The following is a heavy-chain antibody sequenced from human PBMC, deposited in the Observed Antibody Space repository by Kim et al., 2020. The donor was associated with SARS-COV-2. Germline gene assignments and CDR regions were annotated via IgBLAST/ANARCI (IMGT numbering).Heavy chain of an antibody. Sequence: SVKVSCKASGGSFSSSGINWVRQAPGQGLEWMGRVVPILGITKYAQKFQGRVIITADKSTTSAYMELSSLRSEDTAVYYCARQASYYDSSGRDDAFDTW. CDR3: ARQASYYDSSGRDDAFDT. V-gene: IGHV1-69*04. D-gene: IGHD3-22*01. CDR2: VVPILGIT. J-gene: IGHJ3*02. CDR1: GGSFSSSG.